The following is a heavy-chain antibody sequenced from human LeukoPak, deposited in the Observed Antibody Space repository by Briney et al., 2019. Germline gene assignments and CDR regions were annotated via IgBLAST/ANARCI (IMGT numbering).Heavy chain of an antibody. CDR2: VSWDGAMT. CDR3: ARGTIARLYNAFEI. J-gene: IGHJ3*02. Sequence: SGGSLRLSCAASGFTFDDYTMHWVRQTPGKGLEWVSLVSWDGAMTNYADSVRGRFTISRDNSKNSLNLQMNSLKTEDTALYYCARGTIARLYNAFEIWGQGTMVTVSS. D-gene: IGHD6-6*01. V-gene: IGHV3-43*01. CDR1: GFTFDDYT.